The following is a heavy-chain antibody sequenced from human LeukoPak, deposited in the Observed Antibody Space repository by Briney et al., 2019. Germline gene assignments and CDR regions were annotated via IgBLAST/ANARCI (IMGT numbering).Heavy chain of an antibody. Sequence: GGSLRLSCAASGFTFSNYNMNWVRQAPGKGLEWVSYISSSSRTMYYADSVKGRFIISRDNFKNILFLQMNSLRPEDTAVYYCAKDWSGDYNWSDPWGQGTLVTVSS. CDR2: ISSSSRTM. D-gene: IGHD3-3*01. CDR3: AKDWSGDYNWSDP. J-gene: IGHJ5*02. CDR1: GFTFSNYN. V-gene: IGHV3-48*01.